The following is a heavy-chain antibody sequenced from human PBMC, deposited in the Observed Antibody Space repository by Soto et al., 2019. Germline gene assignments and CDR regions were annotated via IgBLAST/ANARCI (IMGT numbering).Heavy chain of an antibody. CDR1: GFTFSSYG. CDR3: AKNGGGDWEDAFDI. V-gene: IGHV3-30*18. J-gene: IGHJ3*02. D-gene: IGHD2-21*02. CDR2: ISYDGSNK. Sequence: QVQLVESGGGVVQPGRSLRLSCAASGFTFSSYGMHWVRQAPGKGLEWVAVISYDGSNKYYADSGKGRFTIYRDNSKNTLYLQMNSLRAEDTAVYYCAKNGGGDWEDAFDIWGQGTMVTVSS.